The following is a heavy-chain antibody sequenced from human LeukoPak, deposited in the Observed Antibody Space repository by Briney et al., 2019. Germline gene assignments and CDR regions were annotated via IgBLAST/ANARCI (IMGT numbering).Heavy chain of an antibody. CDR1: GGTFSSYA. Sequence: GSSVKVSCKASGGTFSSYAISWVRQAPGQGLEWMGGIIPIFGTANYAQKFQGRVTITADESTSTAYMELSSLRSEDTAVYYCAKTIDIVVVPAAISIGAFDIWGQGTMVTVPS. CDR2: IIPIFGTA. J-gene: IGHJ3*02. CDR3: AKTIDIVVVPAAISIGAFDI. D-gene: IGHD2-2*02. V-gene: IGHV1-69*01.